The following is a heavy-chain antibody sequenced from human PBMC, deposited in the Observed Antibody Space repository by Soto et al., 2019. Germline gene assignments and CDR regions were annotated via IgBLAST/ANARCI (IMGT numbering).Heavy chain of an antibody. CDR3: ARLSAAWFDP. CDR1: GGSVSSGSYH. CDR2: IYHSGRT. J-gene: IGHJ5*02. D-gene: IGHD6-19*01. V-gene: IGHV4-61*01. Sequence: QVQLQESGPGLVKPSETLSLTCTVSGGSVSSGSYHWGWIRQPPGKGLEWIGYIYHSGRTNYNPSLKSRVTISVDTSNTQFSLSLTSGTAADTVVYYCARLSAAWFDPWGQGTLVTVAS.